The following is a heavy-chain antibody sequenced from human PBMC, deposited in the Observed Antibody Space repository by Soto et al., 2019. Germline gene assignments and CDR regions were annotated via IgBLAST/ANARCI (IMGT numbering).Heavy chain of an antibody. V-gene: IGHV3-23*04. CDR3: AKGPGMYSDFDC. CDR1: GFTFSSYA. D-gene: IGHD2-8*01. Sequence: EVQMVESGGGLVQPGGSLRLSCAASGFTFSSYARSWFRQAPGKGLEWVSAISGSDGSTFYADSVKGRFTISRDDSKNTMYLQMNSLRAEDTAVYYCAKGPGMYSDFDCWGQGTLVTVSS. J-gene: IGHJ4*02. CDR2: ISGSDGST.